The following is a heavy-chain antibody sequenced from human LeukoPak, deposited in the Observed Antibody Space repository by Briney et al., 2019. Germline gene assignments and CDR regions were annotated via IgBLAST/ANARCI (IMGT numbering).Heavy chain of an antibody. CDR3: ARDHTHCGGDCHRPPTWFDP. V-gene: IGHV4-61*02. CDR2: ISSTGST. D-gene: IGHD2-21*02. Sequence: SQTLSLTCTVSGGSISSGGHYWSWIRQPAGKGLEYLGRISSTGSTNYNPSLRSRVTISADTSKNHFSLKLTSVTAADTAVYYCARDHTHCGGDCHRPPTWFDPWGQGTLVTVSS. CDR1: GGSISSGGHY. J-gene: IGHJ5*02.